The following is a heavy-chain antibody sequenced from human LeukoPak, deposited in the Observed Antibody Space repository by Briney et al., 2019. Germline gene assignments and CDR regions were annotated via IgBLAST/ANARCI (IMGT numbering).Heavy chain of an antibody. D-gene: IGHD1-26*01. CDR3: ARLPQWGGTYHFDY. CDR2: IYPGDSDS. CDR1: GHIFTNYC. Sequence: GESLKISCKASGHIFTNYCIAWVRQMPGKGLEWMGIIYPGDSDSRYSPSFQGHVTISADKSISTAYLQWSSLKASDTAMYYCARLPQWGGTYHFDYWGQGTLLTVSS. V-gene: IGHV5-51*01. J-gene: IGHJ4*02.